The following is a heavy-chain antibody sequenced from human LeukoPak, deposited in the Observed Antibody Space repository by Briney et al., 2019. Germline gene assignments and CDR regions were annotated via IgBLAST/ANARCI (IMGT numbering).Heavy chain of an antibody. Sequence: PSETLSLTCTVSSGSISSSSYYWGWIRQPPGKGLEWIGSIYYSGSTYYNPSLKSRVTISVDTSKNQFSLKLSSVTAADTAVYYCARHVKVGPGYYKYFVYWGQGTLVTVSS. J-gene: IGHJ4*02. V-gene: IGHV4-39*01. CDR2: IYYSGST. D-gene: IGHD3-10*01. CDR1: SGSISSSSYY. CDR3: ARHVKVGPGYYKYFVY.